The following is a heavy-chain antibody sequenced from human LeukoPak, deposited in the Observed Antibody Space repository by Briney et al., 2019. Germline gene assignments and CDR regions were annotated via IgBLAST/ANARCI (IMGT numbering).Heavy chain of an antibody. V-gene: IGHV4-61*01. CDR1: GGSISSSSYY. CDR3: AKGSGGSCYDY. Sequence: SETLSLTCTVSGGSISSSSYYWSWIRQPPGKGLEWIGYISYSGSTNYNPSLKSRATISVDTPKNQFSLKLSSLTAADTAVYYCAKGSGGSCYDYWGQGTLVTVSS. CDR2: ISYSGST. J-gene: IGHJ4*02. D-gene: IGHD2-15*01.